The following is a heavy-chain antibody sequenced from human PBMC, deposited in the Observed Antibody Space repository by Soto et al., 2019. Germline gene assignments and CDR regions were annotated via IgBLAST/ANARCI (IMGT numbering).Heavy chain of an antibody. CDR1: GVTFSSYG. Sequence: GGSLRLSCTASGVTFSSYGMGWVRQAPGKGLQWVSTIRGDGGQTHYTDSVKGRFSISRDNSKTTVYLQMDSLRAEDTAMYFCARDVGLDSDDFFAYWGQGTQVTVAA. CDR2: IRGDGGQT. V-gene: IGHV3-23*01. D-gene: IGHD3-9*01. CDR3: ARDVGLDSDDFFAY. J-gene: IGHJ4*02.